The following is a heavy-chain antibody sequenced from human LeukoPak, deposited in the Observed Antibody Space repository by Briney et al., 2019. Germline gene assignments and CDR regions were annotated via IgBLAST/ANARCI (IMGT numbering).Heavy chain of an antibody. Sequence: PSETLSLTXTVSGGSISSSSYYWGWIGQPPGKGLEWIGSIYYSGSTYYNPSLKSRVTISVDTSKNQFSLKLSSVTAADTAVYYCARRTIFGVVYTPFDYWGQGTLVTVSS. CDR2: IYYSGST. D-gene: IGHD3-3*01. J-gene: IGHJ4*02. CDR3: ARRTIFGVVYTPFDY. V-gene: IGHV4-39*01. CDR1: GGSISSSSYY.